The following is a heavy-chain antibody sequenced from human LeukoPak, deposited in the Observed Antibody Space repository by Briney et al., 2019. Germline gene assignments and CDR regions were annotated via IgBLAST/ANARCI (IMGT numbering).Heavy chain of an antibody. CDR1: GGSISSYY. J-gene: IGHJ4*02. Sequence: SETLSLTCTVSGGSISSYYWSWIRQPPGKGLEWLGYIYYSGSTNYNPSLKSRVTISVDTSKNQFPLKLSSVAAADTAVYYCARHLRSSGWYRYWGQGTLVTVSS. D-gene: IGHD6-19*01. V-gene: IGHV4-59*08. CDR2: IYYSGST. CDR3: ARHLRSSGWYRY.